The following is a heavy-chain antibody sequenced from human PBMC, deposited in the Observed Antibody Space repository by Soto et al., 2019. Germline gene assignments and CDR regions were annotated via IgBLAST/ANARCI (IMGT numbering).Heavy chain of an antibody. CDR1: GYTFTSYA. D-gene: IGHD6-13*01. CDR2: INAGNGNT. J-gene: IGHJ6*02. Sequence: ASVKVSCKASGYTFTSYAMHWVRQAPGQRLEWMGWINAGNGNTKYSQKFQGRVTITRDTSASTAYMELSSLRSEDTAVYYCARMAAAGTSDYYYGMDVWGQGTTVTVSS. CDR3: ARMAAAGTSDYYYGMDV. V-gene: IGHV1-3*01.